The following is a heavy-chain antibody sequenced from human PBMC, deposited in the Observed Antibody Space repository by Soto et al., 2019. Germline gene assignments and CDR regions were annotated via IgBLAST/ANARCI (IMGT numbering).Heavy chain of an antibody. D-gene: IGHD3-10*01. CDR1: GGTFSNHA. V-gene: IGHV1-69*18. Sequence: QVLLVQSGPEVKKPGSSVKISCKASGGTFSNHAFSWVRQAPGQGLEWMGTIIPIFGATNYAQNFQGRVKITAAESTSTASRDMSSLRFEDTAVYYCATDDAGVVGADSAFDIWGQGTMVTVSS. J-gene: IGHJ3*02. CDR3: ATDDAGVVGADSAFDI. CDR2: IIPIFGAT.